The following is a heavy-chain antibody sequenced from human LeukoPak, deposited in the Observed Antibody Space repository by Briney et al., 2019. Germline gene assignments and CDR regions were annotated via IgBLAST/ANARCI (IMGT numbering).Heavy chain of an antibody. J-gene: IGHJ4*02. CDR3: ARASSSQLLWFGELIDY. Sequence: ASVKVSCKASGYTFTSYDINWVRQATGQGLEWMGWISAYNGNTNYAQKLQGRVTMTTDTSTSTAYMELRSLRSDDTAVYYCARASSSQLLWFGELIDYWGQGTLVTVSS. D-gene: IGHD3-10*01. CDR1: GYTFTSYD. CDR2: ISAYNGNT. V-gene: IGHV1-18*01.